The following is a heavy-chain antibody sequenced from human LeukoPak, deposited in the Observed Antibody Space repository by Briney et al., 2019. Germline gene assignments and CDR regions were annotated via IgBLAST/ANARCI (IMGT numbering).Heavy chain of an antibody. Sequence: SETLSLTCTVSGGCIISDTYYWSWIRQPAGKGLEWIGRIYNSGSTNYNPSLKSRVTISLDASKNQFSLSLSSVTAADTAVYYCASLFTFGGVTDYWGQGILVTVSS. CDR2: IYNSGST. CDR1: GGCIISDTYY. CDR3: ASLFTFGGVTDY. V-gene: IGHV4-61*02. J-gene: IGHJ4*02. D-gene: IGHD3-16*01.